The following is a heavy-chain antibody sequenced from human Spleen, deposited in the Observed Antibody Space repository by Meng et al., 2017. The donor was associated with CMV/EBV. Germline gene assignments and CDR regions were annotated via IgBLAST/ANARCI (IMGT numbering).Heavy chain of an antibody. D-gene: IGHD5-12*01. J-gene: IGHJ3*02. CDR2: ISGYNGNT. V-gene: IGHV1-18*01. CDR3: ARGPQVSWLRSRLAAFDI. CDR1: GYTFTSYG. Sequence: ASVKVSCKASGYTFTSYGITWVRQAPGQGLEWMGWISGYNGNTNYAQKLQGRVTMTTDTSTSTTYMELRSLRSDDTAVYYCARGPQVSWLRSRLAAFDIWGQGTMVTVSS.